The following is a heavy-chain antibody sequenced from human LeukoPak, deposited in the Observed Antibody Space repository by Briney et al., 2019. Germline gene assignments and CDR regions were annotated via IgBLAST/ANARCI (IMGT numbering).Heavy chain of an antibody. CDR2: IIPIFNTI. CDR1: GGTLSTYS. D-gene: IGHD4-23*01. CDR3: ARGLSRWSTPTSSYYYRMDV. V-gene: IGHV1-69*13. J-gene: IGHJ6*02. Sequence: SVKASCKASGGTLSTYSISWVRQAPGRGLEWMGGIIPIFNTINYAQRSQGRVTLTADESTNTAYMELSSLRSEDTAVYYCARGLSRWSTPTSSYYYRMDVWGQGTTVAVSS.